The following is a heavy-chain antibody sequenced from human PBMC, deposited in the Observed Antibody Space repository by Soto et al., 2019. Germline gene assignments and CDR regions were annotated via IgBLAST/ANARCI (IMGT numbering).Heavy chain of an antibody. J-gene: IGHJ6*02. Sequence: EVQLLESGGGLVQPGGSLSLSCAASGFTFSSYAMSWVRQAPGKGLEWVSAISGSGGSTYYADSVKGRFTISRDNSKNTLYLQMNSLRAEDTAVYYCAKDLVDTAMVKVRILSYYYGMDVWGQGTTVTVSS. CDR2: ISGSGGST. V-gene: IGHV3-23*01. D-gene: IGHD5-18*01. CDR1: GFTFSSYA. CDR3: AKDLVDTAMVKVRILSYYYGMDV.